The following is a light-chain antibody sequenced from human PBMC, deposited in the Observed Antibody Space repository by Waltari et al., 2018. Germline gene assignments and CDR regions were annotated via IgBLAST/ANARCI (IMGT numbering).Light chain of an antibody. CDR2: GAS. V-gene: IGKV3-20*01. CDR3: QHYLRLPVT. CDR1: QSVTRA. Sequence: EIVLTQSPGTLSLSPVESATLSCRTSQSVTRALAWYQQKPCQAPRLLIYGASNRATGIPDRFSGSGSGTDFSLTISSLEPEDFAVYYCQHYLRLPVTFGQGTKVEVK. J-gene: IGKJ1*01.